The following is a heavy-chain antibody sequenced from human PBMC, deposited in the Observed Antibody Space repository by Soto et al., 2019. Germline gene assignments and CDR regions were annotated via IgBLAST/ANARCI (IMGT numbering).Heavy chain of an antibody. J-gene: IGHJ4*01. Sequence: GGSLRLSCAASGFTFSSYAMSWVRQAPGKGLEWVSAISGSGGSTYYADSVKGRFTISRDNSKNTLYLQMNSLRAEDTAVYYCAKDQSLYGSGSYQDYWGHGTLVTVSS. CDR1: GFTFSSYA. V-gene: IGHV3-23*01. D-gene: IGHD3-10*01. CDR3: AKDQSLYGSGSYQDY. CDR2: ISGSGGST.